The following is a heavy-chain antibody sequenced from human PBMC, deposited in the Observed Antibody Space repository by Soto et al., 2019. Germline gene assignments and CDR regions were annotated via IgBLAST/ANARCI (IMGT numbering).Heavy chain of an antibody. CDR2: IYHSGST. D-gene: IGHD1-26*01. CDR3: APGGGLPRYY. V-gene: IGHV4-30-2*01. J-gene: IGHJ4*02. CDR1: GGSISSGGYS. Sequence: QLQLQESGSGLVKPSQTLSLTCAVSGGSISSGGYSWSWIRQPPGKGLEWIGYIYHSGSTYYNPSPRSRVTISVDRSKNQFSLKLSSVTAEDTAVYYCAPGGGLPRYYWGQGTLVTVSS.